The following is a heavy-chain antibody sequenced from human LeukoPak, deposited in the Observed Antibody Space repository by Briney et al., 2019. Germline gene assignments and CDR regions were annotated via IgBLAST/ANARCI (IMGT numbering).Heavy chain of an antibody. J-gene: IGHJ5*02. Sequence: GGSLRLSCAASGFTFSSYGMHWVRQAPGKGLEWVAVVWYDGSNKYYADSLKGRFTISRDNSKNTLYLQMNSLRAEDTAVYYCARDYDSSGYYYAWFDPWGQGTLVTVSS. D-gene: IGHD3-22*01. V-gene: IGHV3-33*01. CDR3: ARDYDSSGYYYAWFDP. CDR2: VWYDGSNK. CDR1: GFTFSSYG.